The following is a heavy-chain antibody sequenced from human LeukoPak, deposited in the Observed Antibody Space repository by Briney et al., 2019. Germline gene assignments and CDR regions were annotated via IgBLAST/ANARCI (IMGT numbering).Heavy chain of an antibody. CDR3: ARDKRPNHYYDIGSHFDY. J-gene: IGHJ4*02. V-gene: IGHV4-34*01. Sequence: PSETLSLTCAVYGGSFSGYYWSWIRQPPGKGLEWSGEINHRGSTNYNPSLKRRVTISVDTPKTHFSLQLISVTAADTAVYYCARDKRPNHYYDIGSHFDYWGQGTLVTVSS. CDR1: GGSFSGYY. CDR2: INHRGST. D-gene: IGHD3-22*01.